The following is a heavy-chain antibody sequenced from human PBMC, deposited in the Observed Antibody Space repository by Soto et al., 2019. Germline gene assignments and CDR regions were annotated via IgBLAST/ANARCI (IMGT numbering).Heavy chain of an antibody. CDR1: GFPDRTSPVG. Sequence: SGATLVNHKLPFTLNCTFSGFPDRTSPVGVGWIRQPPGKALGWLALIYWDDDKRYSPSLKSRLTITKDTSKNQVVLTMTNMDPVDTATYYCAHRPSPDIDIVVVPAAMHHFDPWGQGTLVTVSS. CDR3: AHRPSPDIDIVVVPAAMHHFDP. D-gene: IGHD2-2*01. V-gene: IGHV2-5*02. J-gene: IGHJ5*02. CDR2: IYWDDDK.